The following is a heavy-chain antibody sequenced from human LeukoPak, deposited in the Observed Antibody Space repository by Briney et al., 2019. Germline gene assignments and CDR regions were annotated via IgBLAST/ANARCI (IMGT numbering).Heavy chain of an antibody. V-gene: IGHV3-23*01. Sequence: PGGSLRLSCAASGFTFSVYAMTWVRQAPGKGLEWVPTISGSGGGTYYADSVKGRFTISRDNSKNTLDLQMNSLRDEDTAIYYCARKRGREFDYWGQGTLVTVSS. J-gene: IGHJ4*02. CDR2: ISGSGGGT. D-gene: IGHD1-26*01. CDR1: GFTFSVYA. CDR3: ARKRGREFDY.